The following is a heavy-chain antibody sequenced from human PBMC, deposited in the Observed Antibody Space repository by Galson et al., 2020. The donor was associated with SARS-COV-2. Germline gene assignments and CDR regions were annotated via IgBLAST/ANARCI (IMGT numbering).Heavy chain of an antibody. V-gene: IGHV4-61*09. J-gene: IGHJ6*03. CDR3: ASYAYYMDV. CDR1: GGSISSGRYS. CDR2: IYTSGST. D-gene: IGHD3-16*01. Sequence: SETLSLTCTVSGGSISSGRYSWSWIRQPAGKGLERIVHIYTSGSTNYNPSLKSRATISVDPSKNQFSLKLSSVTAADTAVYYCASYAYYMDVWGKGTTVTVSS.